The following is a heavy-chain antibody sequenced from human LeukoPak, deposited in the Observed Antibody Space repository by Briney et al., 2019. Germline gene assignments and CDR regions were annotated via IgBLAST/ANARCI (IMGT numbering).Heavy chain of an antibody. D-gene: IGHD3-22*01. V-gene: IGHV3-21*01. CDR3: AGTYDSSGYLGWFDP. J-gene: IGHJ5*02. Sequence: GGSLRLSCAASGFTFSSYSMNWVRQAPGKGLEWVSSISSSSSYIYYADSVEGRFTISRDNAKNSLYLQMNSLRAEDTAVYYCAGTYDSSGYLGWFDPWGQGTLVTVSS. CDR1: GFTFSSYS. CDR2: ISSSSSYI.